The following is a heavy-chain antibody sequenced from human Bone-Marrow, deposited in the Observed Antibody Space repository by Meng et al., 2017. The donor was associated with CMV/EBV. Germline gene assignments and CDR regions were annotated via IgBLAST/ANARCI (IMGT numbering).Heavy chain of an antibody. CDR1: GYTFTGSY. D-gene: IGHD1-1*01. CDR3: ARDQVAAQLELAYYGMDV. J-gene: IGHJ6*02. CDR2: INPNNGDT. Sequence: ASVKVSCKASGYTFTGSYFHWVRQAPGQGLEWMGWINPNNGDTSYAQKFQGRVTMSMDTSISTVYMELSSLRSDDTAVHYCARDQVAAQLELAYYGMDVWGQGTTVTVSS. V-gene: IGHV1-2*02.